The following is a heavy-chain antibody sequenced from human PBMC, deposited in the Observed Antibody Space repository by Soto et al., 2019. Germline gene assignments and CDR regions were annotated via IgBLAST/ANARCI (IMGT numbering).Heavy chain of an antibody. CDR1: TWDSY. CDR2: IYYSGST. J-gene: IGHJ4*02. CDR3: ARVVKTRRYYNDRSDRLLSCHY. Sequence: TWDSYRIYNHKPTGKGLQWFGYIYYSGSTHYNPSLKSRVTISVDTSKNQFSLKLNSVTAADTAVYYCARVVKTRRYYNDRSDRLLSCHYWGPGPLVTVSP. V-gene: IGHV4-30-4*01. D-gene: IGHD3-22*01.